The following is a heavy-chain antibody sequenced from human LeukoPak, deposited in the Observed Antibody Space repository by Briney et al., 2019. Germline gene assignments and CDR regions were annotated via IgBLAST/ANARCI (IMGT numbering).Heavy chain of an antibody. CDR1: GYSISSYY. D-gene: IGHD3-10*01. CDR2: IYTSGST. CDR3: AREDGSGSYRDLAWFDP. Sequence: SETLSLTCTGSGYSISSYYWSWIRQPAGKGLEWIGRIYTSGSTNYNPSLKSRGTMSVDTSKNQFSLKLSSVTAADTAVYYCAREDGSGSYRDLAWFDPWGQGTLVTVSS. J-gene: IGHJ5*02. V-gene: IGHV4-4*07.